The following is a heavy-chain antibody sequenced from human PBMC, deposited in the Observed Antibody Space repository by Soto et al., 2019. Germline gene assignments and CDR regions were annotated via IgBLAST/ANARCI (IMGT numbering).Heavy chain of an antibody. J-gene: IGHJ4*02. CDR2: ISYDGSNI. CDR3: ARSYYHDSSAYYYDY. V-gene: IGHV3-30*03. D-gene: IGHD3-22*01. Sequence: PGGSLRLSCAASGFTFSSYAMHGVRQAPGKGLEWVAVISYDGSNIYYADSVKGRFTISRDNSKNSVYLQMNSLRDEDTAVYYCARSYYHDSSAYYYDYWGQGALVTVSS. CDR1: GFTFSSYA.